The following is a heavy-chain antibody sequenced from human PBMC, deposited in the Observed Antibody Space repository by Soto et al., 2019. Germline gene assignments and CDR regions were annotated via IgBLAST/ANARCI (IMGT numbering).Heavy chain of an antibody. D-gene: IGHD6-13*01. V-gene: IGHV4-31*08. CDR2: IYYSGNT. J-gene: IGHJ6*02. Sequence: SETLSLTCTVSGGSISSGGYYWSWIRQHPGKGLEWIGYIYYSGNTYYNPSLNSQVTISVDTSKNQFSLNVISVTAADTAVYYCRRSSRYSTDVWGQGTTVTVSS. CDR3: RRSSRYSTDV. CDR1: GGSISSGGYY.